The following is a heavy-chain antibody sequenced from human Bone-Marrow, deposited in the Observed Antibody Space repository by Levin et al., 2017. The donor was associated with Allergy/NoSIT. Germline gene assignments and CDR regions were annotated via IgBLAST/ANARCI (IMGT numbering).Heavy chain of an antibody. CDR3: ARGGSGHGFDI. CDR2: INGDGSGT. V-gene: IGHV3-74*01. CDR1: GFTFTSYW. Sequence: GGSLRLSCAASGFTFTSYWMHWVRQAPGKGLVWVSRINGDGSGTIYADSVKGRFTISRDNAENTLYLHMSSLRVEDTAVYYCARGGSGHGFDIWGQGTMVTVSS. J-gene: IGHJ3*02. D-gene: IGHD3-16*01.